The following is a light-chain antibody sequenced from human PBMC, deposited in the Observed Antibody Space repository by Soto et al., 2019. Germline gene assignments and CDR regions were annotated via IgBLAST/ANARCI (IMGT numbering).Light chain of an antibody. Sequence: QSALTQPASVSGSPGQSITISCTGTSSDVGSYIYVSWYQQHPGKAPKLMIYEVSNRPSGVSNRFSGSKSGNTASLTISGLQAEDEADYYCSSYTSSSTLGYVFGTGTKLTVL. CDR2: EVS. J-gene: IGLJ1*01. CDR1: SSDVGSYIY. CDR3: SSYTSSSTLGYV. V-gene: IGLV2-14*01.